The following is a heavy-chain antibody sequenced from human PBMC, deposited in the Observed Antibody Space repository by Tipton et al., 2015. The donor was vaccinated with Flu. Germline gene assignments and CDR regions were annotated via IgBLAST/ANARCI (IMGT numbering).Heavy chain of an antibody. CDR3: ARRTAAGPYNWFDP. J-gene: IGHJ5*02. CDR1: GDSIGSRYY. Sequence: TLSLTCSVSGDSIGSRYYWGWIRQSPGKGLEWIGNIHRSGNTYHNPSLKSRVTISVDTSKNQFSLKLRSVTAADTAVYYCARRTAAGPYNWFDPWGQGTLVTVSS. CDR2: IHRSGNT. D-gene: IGHD6-13*01. V-gene: IGHV4-38-2*01.